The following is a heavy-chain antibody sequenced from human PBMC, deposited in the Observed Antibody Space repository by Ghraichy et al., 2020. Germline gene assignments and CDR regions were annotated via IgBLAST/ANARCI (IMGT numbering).Heavy chain of an antibody. CDR3: ARDPTTVTPLSYYYYGMDV. CDR2: ISAYNGNT. J-gene: IGHJ6*02. D-gene: IGHD4-11*01. CDR1: GYTFTSYG. Sequence: ASVKVSCKASGYTFTSYGISWVRQAPGQGLEWMGWISAYNGNTNYAQKLQVRVTMTTDTSTSTAYMELWSLRSYDTSVYYCARDPTTVTPLSYYYYGMDVWGQGTTVTVSS. V-gene: IGHV1-18*01.